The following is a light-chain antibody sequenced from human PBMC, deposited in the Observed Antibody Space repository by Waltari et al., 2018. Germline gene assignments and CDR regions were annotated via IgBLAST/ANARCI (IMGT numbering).Light chain of an antibody. Sequence: DIQMTQSPSSLSASVVDTVTITCRALRDIFNYLNGYQQKPGKAPKFLIHAPTTLHNGVPSRFSGGGSGTDFTLTITSLQPEDFATYYCQQSYSAPDTFGPGTKVDIK. J-gene: IGKJ3*01. CDR2: APT. CDR3: QQSYSAPDT. CDR1: RDIFNY. V-gene: IGKV1-39*01.